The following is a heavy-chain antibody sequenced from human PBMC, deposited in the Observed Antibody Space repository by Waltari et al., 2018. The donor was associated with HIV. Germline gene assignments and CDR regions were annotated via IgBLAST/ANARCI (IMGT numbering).Heavy chain of an antibody. CDR1: GDRAPSTSAA. V-gene: IGHV6-1*01. Sequence: QVQLQQSGPGLVKPSQTLSLTCAISGDRAPSTSAARNWLRQYPSRGLEWLGRTYYRSKWYNDFAVAVKSRITINPDTANNQFSLQLNSVTPEDTAVYYCARGSLKGPNYFDYWGQGTLVTVSS. CDR2: TYYRSKWYN. CDR3: ARGSLKGPNYFDY. J-gene: IGHJ4*02.